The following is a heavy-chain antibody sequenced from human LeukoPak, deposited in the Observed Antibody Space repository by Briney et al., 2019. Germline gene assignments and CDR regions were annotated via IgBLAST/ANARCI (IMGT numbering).Heavy chain of an antibody. D-gene: IGHD6-19*01. CDR2: MNPNSGNT. V-gene: IGHV1-8*01. Sequence: ASVKVSCKASGYTFTSNDINWVRQATGQGLEWMGWMNPNSGNTGYAQKFQGRVTMTRNTSISTAYMELSSLRSEDTAVYYCARDRYSSGWQTLYYMDVWGKGTTVTVSS. J-gene: IGHJ6*03. CDR3: ARDRYSSGWQTLYYMDV. CDR1: GYTFTSND.